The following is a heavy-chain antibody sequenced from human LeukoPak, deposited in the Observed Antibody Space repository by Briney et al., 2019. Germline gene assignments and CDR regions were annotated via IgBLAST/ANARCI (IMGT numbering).Heavy chain of an antibody. CDR3: VQDWAWGAFGY. CDR2: ITRDAGRT. D-gene: IGHD7-27*01. J-gene: IGHJ4*02. CDR1: RFSFSTYG. V-gene: IGHV3-23*01. Sequence: GGSLRLSCVPCRFSFSTYGMNLVRQAPGAGREWVSGITRDAGRTYYADSVKGRFTIYRDNSKNTVYLQMNSLGAEDTDVYYCVQDWAWGAFGYWGQGTLVTVSS.